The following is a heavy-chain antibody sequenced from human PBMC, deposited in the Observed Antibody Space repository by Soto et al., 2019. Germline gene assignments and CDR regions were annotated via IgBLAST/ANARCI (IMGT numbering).Heavy chain of an antibody. Sequence: GESLKISCKGSGYSFTSYWIGWVRQMPGKGLEWMGIIYPGDSDTRYSPSFQGQVTISADKSISTAYLRWSSLKASDTAMYYCARQESSNRFNYYYYGMDVWGQGTTVTVSS. V-gene: IGHV5-51*01. CDR3: ARQESSNRFNYYYYGMDV. CDR1: GYSFTSYW. D-gene: IGHD6-13*01. J-gene: IGHJ6*02. CDR2: IYPGDSDT.